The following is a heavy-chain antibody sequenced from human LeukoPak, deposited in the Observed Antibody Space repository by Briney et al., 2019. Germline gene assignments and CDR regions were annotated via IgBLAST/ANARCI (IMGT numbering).Heavy chain of an antibody. D-gene: IGHD2-8*01. CDR1: GGYLSSYY. CDR3: ARDVNGGY. J-gene: IGHJ4*02. Sequence: SETLSLTCTVSGGYLSSYYWNWIRQPPGKGLEWIGYIYYSGSTNYNPSLKSRVTISIDTSKNQFSLKLSSVTAADTAVYYCARDVNGGYWGRGTLVTVSS. CDR2: IYYSGST. V-gene: IGHV4-59*01.